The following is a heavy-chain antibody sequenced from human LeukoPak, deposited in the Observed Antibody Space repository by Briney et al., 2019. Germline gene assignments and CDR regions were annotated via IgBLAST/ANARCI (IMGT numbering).Heavy chain of an antibody. CDR2: ISDSGGST. J-gene: IGHJ4*02. V-gene: IGHV3-23*01. CDR1: GFTLSSYA. CDR3: AKRQYGDGIYYFDY. D-gene: IGHD4-17*01. Sequence: GGSLRLSCAASGFTLSSYAMTWVRQAPGKGLEWVSTISDSGGSTYYADSVRGRFTISRDNSKNTLYLQMISLRAEDTAVYYCAKRQYGDGIYYFDYWGQGTLVTVSS.